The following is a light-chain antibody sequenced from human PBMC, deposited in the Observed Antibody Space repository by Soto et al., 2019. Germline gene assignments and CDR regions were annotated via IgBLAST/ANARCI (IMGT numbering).Light chain of an antibody. CDR3: QQRSNWWT. CDR2: DAS. CDR1: QSVSSY. Sequence: EIVLTQSPATLSSSPGERATLSCRASQSVSSYLAWYQQKPGQAPRLLIYDASNRATGIPARFSGSGSGTDFTLTISSLEPEDFAVYYCQQRSNWWTFGQGTKV. J-gene: IGKJ1*01. V-gene: IGKV3-11*01.